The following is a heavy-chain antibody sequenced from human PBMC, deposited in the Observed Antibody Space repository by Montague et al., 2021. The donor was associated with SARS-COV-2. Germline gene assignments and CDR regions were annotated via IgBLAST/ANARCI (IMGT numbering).Heavy chain of an antibody. J-gene: IGHJ2*01. D-gene: IGHD3-22*01. Sequence: SETLSLTCAVYGGSFSDYYWSWIRQPPGKGLEWIGEINHSGSTNYNPSLRSRVTISVDTSKNQFSLKLSAVTAADTAVYYCARGAPTISMILVVMTGAGWYLISGAVAPWSLSPQ. CDR1: GGSFSDYY. CDR3: ARGAPTISMILVVMTGAGWYLIS. CDR2: INHSGST. V-gene: IGHV4-34*01.